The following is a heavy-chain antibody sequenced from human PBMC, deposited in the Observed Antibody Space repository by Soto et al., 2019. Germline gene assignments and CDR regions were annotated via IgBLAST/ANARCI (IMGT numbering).Heavy chain of an antibody. CDR3: ARLYYYDSSGYYYGHFQH. V-gene: IGHV4-31*03. Sequence: SETLSLTCTVSGGSISSDGYYWSWIRQHPGKGLEWIGYIYYSGSTYYNPSLKSRVSISVDTSNNQFSLKLSSVAAADTAVYYCARLYYYDSSGYYYGHFQHWGQGTLVTVSS. J-gene: IGHJ1*01. CDR1: GGSISSDGYY. D-gene: IGHD3-22*01. CDR2: IYYSGST.